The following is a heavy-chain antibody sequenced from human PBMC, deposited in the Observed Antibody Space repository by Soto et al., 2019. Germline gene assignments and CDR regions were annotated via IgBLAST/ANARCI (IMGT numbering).Heavy chain of an antibody. Sequence: EVQLLESGGGLVQPGGSLRLSCAASGFTFSSYAMSWVRQAPGKGLEWVSAISGSGGSTYYADSVKGRFTISRDNSKNPLYLQMNSLRAEDAAVYYCAKDPLWYGDSGYWGQGTLVTVSS. CDR2: ISGSGGST. D-gene: IGHD4-17*01. V-gene: IGHV3-23*01. CDR3: AKDPLWYGDSGY. CDR1: GFTFSSYA. J-gene: IGHJ4*02.